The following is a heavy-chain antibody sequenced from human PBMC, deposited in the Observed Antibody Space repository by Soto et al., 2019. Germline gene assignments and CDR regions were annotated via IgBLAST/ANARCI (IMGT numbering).Heavy chain of an antibody. D-gene: IGHD5-12*01. CDR3: AKYPEYSVYDATYFDY. V-gene: IGHV3-23*01. Sequence: EVQLLESGGQLVQPGGSLRLSCAASGFTFSTYAMSWVRQAPGKGLEWVSGISDTGGTTYYAGSVKGRFTISRDSSKGTLYLQMNSLKAEDTAVYYCAKYPEYSVYDATYFDYWGQGTLVTVSS. CDR1: GFTFSTYA. J-gene: IGHJ4*02. CDR2: ISDTGGTT.